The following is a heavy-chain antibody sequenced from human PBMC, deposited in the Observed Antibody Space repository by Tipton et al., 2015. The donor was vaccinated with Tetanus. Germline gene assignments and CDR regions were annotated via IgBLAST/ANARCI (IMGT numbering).Heavy chain of an antibody. V-gene: IGHV4-31*03. Sequence: TLSLTCTVSGGSISSDGAYWSWIRQHRGEGLEWIGYFYSTQRTSSSPSLKSRVHISVDTSKNQLSLSLTSVTAADTAVYFCARGLPREPFYFDYWGQGKQVTVSS. CDR3: ARGLPREPFYFDY. D-gene: IGHD1-26*01. J-gene: IGHJ4*02. CDR1: GGSISSDGAY. CDR2: FYSTQRT.